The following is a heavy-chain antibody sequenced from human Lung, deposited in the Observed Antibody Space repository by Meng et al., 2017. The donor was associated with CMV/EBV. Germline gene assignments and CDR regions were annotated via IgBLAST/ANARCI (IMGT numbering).Heavy chain of an antibody. Sequence: TFISYARHWVRQAPGKGLEWVAVISYDGSNKYYADSVKGRFTISRDNSKNTLYLQMNSLRAEDTAVYYCARDRRGGPIFGVVTNYFDYWGQGTLVTVSS. V-gene: IGHV3-30*04. J-gene: IGHJ4*02. CDR3: ARDRRGGPIFGVVTNYFDY. CDR1: TFISYA. CDR2: ISYDGSNK. D-gene: IGHD3-3*01.